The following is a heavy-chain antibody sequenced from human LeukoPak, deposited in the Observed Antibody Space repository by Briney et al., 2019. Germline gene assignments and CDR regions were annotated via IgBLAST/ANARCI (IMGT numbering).Heavy chain of an antibody. J-gene: IGHJ4*02. CDR2: ISGSGGST. V-gene: IGHV3-23*01. CDR1: GFTFSSYA. D-gene: IGHD6-13*01. Sequence: PGGSLRLSCAASGFTFSSYAMSWVRQTPGKGLECVAPISGSGGSTYYADSVRGRFIVSRDNSKNMLYLQMNSLRVDDTAVYYCAKSPAGSSWPSIDYWGQGTLAAVSS. CDR3: AKSPAGSSWPSIDY.